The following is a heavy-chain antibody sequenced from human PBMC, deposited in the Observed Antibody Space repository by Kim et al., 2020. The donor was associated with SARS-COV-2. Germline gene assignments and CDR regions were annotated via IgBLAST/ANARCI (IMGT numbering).Heavy chain of an antibody. D-gene: IGHD6-19*01. CDR1: GFTFSNAW. J-gene: IGHJ4*02. Sequence: GGSLRLSCAASGFTFSNAWMSWVRQAPGKGLEWVGRIKSKTDGGTTDYAAPVKGRFTISRDDSKNTLYLQMNSLKTEDTAVYYCRSYSSGWYEDNFDYWGQGTLVTVSS. CDR3: RSYSSGWYEDNFDY. V-gene: IGHV3-15*01. CDR2: IKSKTDGGTT.